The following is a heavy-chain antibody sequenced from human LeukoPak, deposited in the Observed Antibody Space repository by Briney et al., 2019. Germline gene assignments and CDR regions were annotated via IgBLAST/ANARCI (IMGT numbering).Heavy chain of an antibody. CDR1: GFTLSSYG. Sequence: PGGSLRLSCAASGFTLSSYGMHWVRQAPGKGLRWVAVISYDGSNKYYADSVKGRFTIYRDNSKNTMYLQMNSLRAEDTAVYYCARDNWGIQLLDYWGQGTLVTASS. CDR3: ARDNWGIQLLDY. V-gene: IGHV3-30*03. CDR2: ISYDGSNK. D-gene: IGHD5-18*01. J-gene: IGHJ4*02.